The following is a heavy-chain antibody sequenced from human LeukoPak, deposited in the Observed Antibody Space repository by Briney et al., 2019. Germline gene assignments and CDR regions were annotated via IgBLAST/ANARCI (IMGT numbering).Heavy chain of an antibody. CDR2: ISWNSGSI. CDR3: ARALRYNIAAAGECGY. CDR1: GFTFDDYA. D-gene: IGHD6-13*01. V-gene: IGHV3-9*01. Sequence: GGSLRLSCAASGFTFDDYAMHGVRQAPGKGREGGSGISWNSGSIGYADSVKGRFTISRDNAKNSLYLQMNSLRAEDTAVYYCARALRYNIAAAGECGYWGQGTLVTVSS. J-gene: IGHJ4*02.